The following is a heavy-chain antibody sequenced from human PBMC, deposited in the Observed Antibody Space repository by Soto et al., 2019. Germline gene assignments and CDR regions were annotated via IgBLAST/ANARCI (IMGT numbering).Heavy chain of an antibody. CDR1: GGTFSSYA. D-gene: IGHD2-2*01. J-gene: IGHJ6*02. Sequence: ASVKVSCKASGGTFSSYAISWVRQAPGQGLEWMGGIIPIFGTANYAQKFQGRVTITADESTSTAYMELSSLRSEDTAVYYCARDGPAAMRKDYYYYGMDVWGQGTTVTVSS. V-gene: IGHV1-69*13. CDR2: IIPIFGTA. CDR3: ARDGPAAMRKDYYYYGMDV.